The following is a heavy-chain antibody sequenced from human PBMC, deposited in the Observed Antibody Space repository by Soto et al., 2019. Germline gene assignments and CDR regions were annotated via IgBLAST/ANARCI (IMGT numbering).Heavy chain of an antibody. Sequence: PGESLKISCKGSGYSFTSHWIGWVRQMPGKGLEWMGIIYPGDSDTRYSPSFKGQVTISADKSITTAYLQWSSLKASDTAIYYCARGPYCPKGVCSHFQHWGQGALVTVSS. CDR3: ARGPYCPKGVCSHFQH. D-gene: IGHD2-8*01. CDR2: IYPGDSDT. J-gene: IGHJ1*01. CDR1: GYSFTSHW. V-gene: IGHV5-51*01.